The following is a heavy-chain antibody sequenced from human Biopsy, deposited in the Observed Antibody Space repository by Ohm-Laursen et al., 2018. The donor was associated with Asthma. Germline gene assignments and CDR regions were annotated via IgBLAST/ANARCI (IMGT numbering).Heavy chain of an antibody. Sequence: ATVKISCKASGYTFSNYAISWVRQAPGQGLEWMGWISGYNGDPKFAQNVKGRLSLTTDTSTSTAYMELRSLTSDDMAVYYCVRDKVVVVPGSKGPTDWFDPWGQGTLVTVSS. V-gene: IGHV1-18*03. CDR2: ISGYNGDP. CDR1: GYTFSNYA. D-gene: IGHD2-15*01. CDR3: VRDKVVVVPGSKGPTDWFDP. J-gene: IGHJ5*02.